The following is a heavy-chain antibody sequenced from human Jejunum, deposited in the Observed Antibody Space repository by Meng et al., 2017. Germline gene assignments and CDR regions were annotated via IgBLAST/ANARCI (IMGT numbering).Heavy chain of an antibody. CDR3: ARDMYSYGYYDY. J-gene: IGHJ4*02. V-gene: IGHV7-4-1*02. D-gene: IGHD5-18*01. CDR2: INTNAGKP. Sequence: QVQLVPSGSELKRPGASVTVSCKSSGYTFTNYAINWVRQAPGQGLQWMGRINTNAGKPTYAQDFTGRFVFSLDTSVTTAYLEISSLEAEDTATYYCARDMYSYGYYDYWGQGTLVTVSS. CDR1: GYTFTNYA.